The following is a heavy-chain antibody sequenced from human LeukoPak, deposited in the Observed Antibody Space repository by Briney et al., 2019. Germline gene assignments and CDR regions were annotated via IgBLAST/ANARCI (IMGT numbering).Heavy chain of an antibody. CDR2: IYHSGST. CDR1: GVSISSGGYS. CDR3: ARGAGDSYYYGMDV. Sequence: SETLSLTCAVSGVSISSGGYSWSWIRQPPGKGLEWVGYIYHSGSTYYNPSLKSRVTISVDRSKNQFSLKLSSVTAADTAVYYCARGAGDSYYYGMDVWGQGTTVTVSS. V-gene: IGHV4-30-2*01. D-gene: IGHD2-21*01. J-gene: IGHJ6*02.